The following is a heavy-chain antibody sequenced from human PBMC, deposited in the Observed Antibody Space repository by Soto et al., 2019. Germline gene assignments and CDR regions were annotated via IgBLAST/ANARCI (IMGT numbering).Heavy chain of an antibody. Sequence: QVQLVQSGAEVKKPGSSVKVSCKASGGTFTNYAITWVRQAPGQGLAWMGGFLPISGAANYAQRFQGRVTITADESTSTVYMALSSLRSENTAVYYCARTTTAYNWFELWGQGTLVTVSS. J-gene: IGHJ5*02. D-gene: IGHD4-17*01. CDR2: FLPISGAA. CDR3: ARTTTAYNWFEL. CDR1: GGTFTNYA. V-gene: IGHV1-69*01.